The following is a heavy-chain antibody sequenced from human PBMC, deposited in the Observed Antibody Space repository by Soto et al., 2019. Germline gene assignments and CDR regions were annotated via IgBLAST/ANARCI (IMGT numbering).Heavy chain of an antibody. Sequence: PSETLSLTCTVSGGSISSGDYFWSWILQPPGKGLVWIGYIYSTGSTYYNPSLKSRVTISVDTSKNQFSLKLNSVTAADTAVYYCARRMPIDSYPFDYWGQGSLVT. J-gene: IGHJ4*02. CDR2: IYSTGST. V-gene: IGHV4-30-4*01. D-gene: IGHD2-2*01. CDR3: ARRMPIDSYPFDY. CDR1: GGSISSGDYF.